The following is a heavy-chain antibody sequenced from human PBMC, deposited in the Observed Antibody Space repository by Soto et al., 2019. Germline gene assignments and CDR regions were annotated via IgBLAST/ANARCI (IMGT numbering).Heavy chain of an antibody. D-gene: IGHD2-21*02. V-gene: IGHV3-21*01. CDR3: AREETAWPLAYGLDV. J-gene: IGHJ6*02. CDR1: GFSFSTYS. CDR2: ISSRGDT. Sequence: VGSLRLSCAASGFSFSTYSMNWVRQAPGKGLEWVSSISSRGDTYYADSVKGRFTISRDNAKNSVSLQMGSLRAEDAAVYYCAREETAWPLAYGLDVWGQGTTVTVSS.